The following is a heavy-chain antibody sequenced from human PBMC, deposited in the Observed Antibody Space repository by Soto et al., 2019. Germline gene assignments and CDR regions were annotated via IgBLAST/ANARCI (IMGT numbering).Heavy chain of an antibody. J-gene: IGHJ4*02. Sequence: LSLTCTVSGGSISASSYYWGWIRQPPGKGLEWIGCMYYSGSTYYNPSLKSRVTISVDTSKNQFSLKLSSVTAADTAVYYCATGSYYYDSSAYYHYWGQGTLVTVSP. CDR1: GGSISASSYY. CDR3: ATGSYYYDSSAYYHY. CDR2: MYYSGST. V-gene: IGHV4-30-4*08. D-gene: IGHD3-22*01.